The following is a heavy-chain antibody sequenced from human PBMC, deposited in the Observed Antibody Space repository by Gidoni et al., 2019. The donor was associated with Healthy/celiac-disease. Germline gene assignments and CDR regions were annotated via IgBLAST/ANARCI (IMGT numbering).Heavy chain of an antibody. V-gene: IGHV4-31*03. CDR2: IYYSGST. Sequence: QVQMQESGPGLGKTSQTLSLTCTVAGGSISSGGYYWSWIRQHPGKGLEWIGYIYYSGSTYYNPSLKSRVTISVATSKNQFSLKLSSVTAADTAVYYCARIRAVAFDYWGQGTLVTVSS. CDR3: ARIRAVAFDY. CDR1: GGSISSGGYY. D-gene: IGHD6-19*01. J-gene: IGHJ4*02.